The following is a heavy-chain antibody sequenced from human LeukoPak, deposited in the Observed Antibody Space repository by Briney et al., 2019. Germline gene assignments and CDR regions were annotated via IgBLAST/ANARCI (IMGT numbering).Heavy chain of an antibody. J-gene: IGHJ5*02. CDR3: ARSYCSSTSCYAVGGGWFDP. CDR1: GGSFSGYY. CDR2: INHSVST. D-gene: IGHD2-2*01. Sequence: KPSETLSLTCAVYGGSFSGYYWRWIRQPPGKGLEWIGEINHSVSTNYNPSLKSRVTISVDTSKNQFSLKLSSVTAADTAVYYCARSYCSSTSCYAVGGGWFDPWGQGTLVTVSS. V-gene: IGHV4-34*01.